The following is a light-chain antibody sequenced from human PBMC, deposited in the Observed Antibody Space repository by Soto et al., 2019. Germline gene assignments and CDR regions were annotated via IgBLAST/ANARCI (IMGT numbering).Light chain of an antibody. Sequence: DIQMTQSPSTLSASVGDRVTITCRASQSISSWLAWYQQKPGKAPKILIYKASSLESGVPSSFSGSGAGTEFTLTISSLQPDDFATYYCQQYETFGQGTKVEIK. V-gene: IGKV1-5*03. CDR2: KAS. CDR1: QSISSW. J-gene: IGKJ1*01. CDR3: QQYET.